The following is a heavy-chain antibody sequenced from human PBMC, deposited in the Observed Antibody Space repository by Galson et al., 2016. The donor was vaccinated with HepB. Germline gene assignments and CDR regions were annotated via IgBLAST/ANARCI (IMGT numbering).Heavy chain of an antibody. CDR1: GFSFYSFA. CDR2: ISDSGGNT. CDR3: AKVPLGERKVTFGAVRRKKGITFFDHW. V-gene: IGHV3-23*01. D-gene: IGHD3-16*01. Sequence: SLRLSCAASGFSFYSFAMGWVRQAPGKGLEWVSGISDSGGNTWDADSVKGRFIISRDNSKNTLYLQLNRLRAEDTAVYYCAKVPLGERKVTFGAVRRKKGITFFDHWWGHGTLVTVS. J-gene: IGHJ4*01.